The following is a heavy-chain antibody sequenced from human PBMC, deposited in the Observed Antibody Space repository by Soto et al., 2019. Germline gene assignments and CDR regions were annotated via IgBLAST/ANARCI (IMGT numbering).Heavy chain of an antibody. V-gene: IGHV1-18*01. CDR3: ARDYSNYYGMDV. J-gene: IGHJ6*02. D-gene: IGHD4-4*01. Sequence: GASVKVSCKASGYTFTSYGISWVRQAPGQGLEWMGWISAYNGNTKYSQKFQGRVTITRDTSASTAYMELSSLRSEDTAVYYCARDYSNYYGMDVWGQGTTVTVSS. CDR2: ISAYNGNT. CDR1: GYTFTSYG.